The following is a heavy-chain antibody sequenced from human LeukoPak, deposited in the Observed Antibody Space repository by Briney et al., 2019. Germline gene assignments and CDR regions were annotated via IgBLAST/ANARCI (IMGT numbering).Heavy chain of an antibody. CDR3: ARDFSVAGLDY. V-gene: IGHV3-30-3*01. D-gene: IGHD6-19*01. CDR1: GFTFSGCV. CDR2: ISYDGSSK. J-gene: IGHJ4*02. Sequence: GRSLRLSCAASGFTFSGCVMHWVRQAPGKGLEWVAVISYDGSSKYYADSVKGRFTISRDNANNSLYLQMNSLRAEDTAVYYCARDFSVAGLDYWGQGTLVTVSS.